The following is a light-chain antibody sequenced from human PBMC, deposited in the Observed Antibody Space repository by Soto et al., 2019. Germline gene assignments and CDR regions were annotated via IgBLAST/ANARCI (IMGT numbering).Light chain of an antibody. CDR3: QQNYIAPPT. V-gene: IGKV1-39*01. CDR1: QTVNNY. CDR2: AAS. Sequence: DIQMTQSPSSLSASVGDRVTITCRASQTVNNYLSWYQHRPGEAPKLLIYAASNLQSGVPSRFSGSGSGTDFTLTISSLQPEDFATYSCQQNYIAPPTFGQGTKVEVQ. J-gene: IGKJ1*01.